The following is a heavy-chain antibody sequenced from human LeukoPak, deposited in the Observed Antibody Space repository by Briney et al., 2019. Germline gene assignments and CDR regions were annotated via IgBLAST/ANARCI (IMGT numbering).Heavy chain of an antibody. J-gene: IGHJ4*02. CDR1: GFTFSSYG. CDR3: ARGSLVHYYGSGSYRNRAGFDY. Sequence: GGTLRLSCAASGFTFSSYGMHWVRQAPGKGLERVAFIRYDGSNKYYADSVKGRFTISRDNSKNTLYLQMNSLRAEDTAVYYCARGSLVHYYGSGSYRNRAGFDYWGQGTLVTVSS. D-gene: IGHD3-10*01. CDR2: IRYDGSNK. V-gene: IGHV3-30*02.